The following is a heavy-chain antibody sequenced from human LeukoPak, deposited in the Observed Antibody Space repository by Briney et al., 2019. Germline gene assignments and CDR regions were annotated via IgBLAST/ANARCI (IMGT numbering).Heavy chain of an antibody. CDR2: ISGSGDST. V-gene: IGHV3-23*01. Sequence: GGSLRLSCTGSGFIFDTHTLTWVRQAPGKGLEWVASISGSGDSTNYGDSVKSRFTISRDNFKRTVHLEMSNLRADDTAMYYCVRRAAVRGMDFWGLGTAVMVSS. CDR3: VRRAAVRGMDF. CDR1: GFIFDTHT. D-gene: IGHD1-14*01. J-gene: IGHJ6*02.